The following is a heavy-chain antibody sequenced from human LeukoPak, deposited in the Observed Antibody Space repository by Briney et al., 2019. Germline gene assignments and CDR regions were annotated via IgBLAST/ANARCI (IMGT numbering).Heavy chain of an antibody. D-gene: IGHD6-13*01. Sequence: PGGSLRLSCAASGFTFSSYAMHWVRQAPGKRLEWVAVISYDGSNKYYADSVKGRFTISRDNSKNTLYLQMNSMRAEDTAVYYCARVQFADFIAGDAFDIWGQGTMVTVSS. CDR3: ARVQFADFIAGDAFDI. V-gene: IGHV3-30-3*01. J-gene: IGHJ3*02. CDR2: ISYDGSNK. CDR1: GFTFSSYA.